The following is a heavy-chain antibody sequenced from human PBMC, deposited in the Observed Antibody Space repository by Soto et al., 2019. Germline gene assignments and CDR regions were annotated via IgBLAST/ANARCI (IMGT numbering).Heavy chain of an antibody. CDR2: INPSGGST. CDR3: ASFAYCGGDCYGYSQH. V-gene: IGHV1-46*01. Sequence: ASVKVSCKASGYTFTSYYMHWVRQAPGQGLEWMGIINPSGGSTSYAQKFQGRVTMTRDTSTSTVYMELSSLRSEDTAVYYCASFAYCGGDCYGYSQHWGQGTLVTV. CDR1: GYTFTSYY. D-gene: IGHD2-21*02. J-gene: IGHJ1*01.